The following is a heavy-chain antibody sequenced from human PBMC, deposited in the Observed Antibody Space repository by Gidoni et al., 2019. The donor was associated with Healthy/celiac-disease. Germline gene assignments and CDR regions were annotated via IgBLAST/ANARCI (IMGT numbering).Heavy chain of an antibody. V-gene: IGHV3-13*01. CDR1: GFTFSSYD. CDR3: ARDILGYCSSTSCNAYGMDV. J-gene: IGHJ6*02. CDR2: IGTAGDT. D-gene: IGHD2-2*01. Sequence: EVQLVESGGGLVQPGGSLRLSCAASGFTFSSYDMHWVRQATGKGLEWVSAIGTAGDTYYPGSVKGRFTISRENAKNSLYLQMNSLRAGDTAVYYCARDILGYCSSTSCNAYGMDVWGQGTTVTVSS.